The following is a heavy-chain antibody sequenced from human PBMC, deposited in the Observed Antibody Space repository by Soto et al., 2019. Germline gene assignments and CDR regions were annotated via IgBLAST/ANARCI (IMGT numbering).Heavy chain of an antibody. V-gene: IGHV6-1*01. D-gene: IGHD5-12*01. J-gene: IGHJ5*02. Sequence: SQTLSLTCAISGDSVSSNTASWNWISQSPSRGLEWLGRTYFRSKWYNDYAVSVESRIIINPDTSNNPFSLQLNSVTPEDTAAYFCAKGDNLGPKTGYAFDPWGQGIMVTASS. CDR3: AKGDNLGPKTGYAFDP. CDR2: TYFRSKWYN. CDR1: GDSVSSNTAS.